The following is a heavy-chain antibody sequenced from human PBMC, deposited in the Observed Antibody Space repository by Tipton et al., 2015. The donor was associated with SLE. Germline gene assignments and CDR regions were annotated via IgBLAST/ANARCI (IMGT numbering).Heavy chain of an antibody. CDR1: GDSISNSPYY. CDR2: IYYSGSP. J-gene: IGHJ2*01. Sequence: TLSLTCTVSGDSISNSPYYWGWIRQPPGKGLQWIGNIYYSGSPYYNPSLKSRVTISLDTSKNQFSLKLSSVTAADTAVYYCARRGVGATYWYFDLWGRGTLVTVSS. CDR3: ARRGVGATYWYFDL. D-gene: IGHD1-26*01. V-gene: IGHV4-39*01.